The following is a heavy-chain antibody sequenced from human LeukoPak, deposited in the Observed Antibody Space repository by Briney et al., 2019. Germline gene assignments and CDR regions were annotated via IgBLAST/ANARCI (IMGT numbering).Heavy chain of an antibody. CDR1: GGSISSSSYY. Sequence: SETLSLTCTVSGGSISSSSYYWGWIRQPPGKGLEWIGSIYYSGSTYYNPSLKSRVTISVDTSKNQFSLKLSSVTAADTAVYYCARWTGLGQDYWGQGTLATVSS. CDR3: ARWTGLGQDY. CDR2: IYYSGST. V-gene: IGHV4-39*07. J-gene: IGHJ4*02. D-gene: IGHD3-10*01.